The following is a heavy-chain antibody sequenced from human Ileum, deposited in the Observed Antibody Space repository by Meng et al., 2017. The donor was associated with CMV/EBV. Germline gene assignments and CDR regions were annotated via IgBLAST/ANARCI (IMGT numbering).Heavy chain of an antibody. D-gene: IGHD3-3*01. CDR1: AYTCIDYY. V-gene: IGHV1-2*02. CDR2: INPKNGGT. Sequence: QVLLVQSWGEVKKPGASVKVSGKASAYTCIDYYRQWVRQAPGQGLEWMGWINPKNGGTLYAQKFQGRVTMTRDTSINTVYMELNRLTSDDTAVYFCARDLWSGSSDYFDYWGQGTLVTVSS. J-gene: IGHJ4*02. CDR3: ARDLWSGSSDYFDY.